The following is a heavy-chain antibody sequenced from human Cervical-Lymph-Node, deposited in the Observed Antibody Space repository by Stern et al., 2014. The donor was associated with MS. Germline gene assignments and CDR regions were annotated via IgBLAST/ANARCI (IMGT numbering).Heavy chain of an antibody. Sequence: VQLQESGPGLVKPSQTLSLTCTVSGDSISSGNYYWSWIRQPAGKGLEWIGRIYSSGTTYYNPSLRSRVTISIDTSHNQFSLNLSSVTATDTAVYYCATQGRALAPDWGQGTLVTVSS. J-gene: IGHJ4*02. CDR2: IYSSGTT. CDR3: ATQGRALAPD. CDR1: GDSISSGNYY. V-gene: IGHV4-61*02.